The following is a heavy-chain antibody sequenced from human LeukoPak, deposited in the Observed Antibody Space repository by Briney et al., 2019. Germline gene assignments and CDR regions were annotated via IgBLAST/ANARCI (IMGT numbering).Heavy chain of an antibody. V-gene: IGHV1-46*01. D-gene: IGHD5-12*01. J-gene: IGHJ4*02. CDR3: ARDQSPNIVPTIGLDY. Sequence: ASVKVSCEASGYTFTHYFIHWMRQAPGQGLEWMGIINPSGGSTTYSQKFQGRITMTRDMSTSTVYMELSSLRSEDTAVYYCARDQSPNIVPTIGLDYWGQGTLVTVSS. CDR2: INPSGGST. CDR1: GYTFTHYF.